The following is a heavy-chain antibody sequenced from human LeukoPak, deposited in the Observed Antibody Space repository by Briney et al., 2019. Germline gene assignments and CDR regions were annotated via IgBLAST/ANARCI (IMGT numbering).Heavy chain of an antibody. V-gene: IGHV3-30*04. CDR1: GFTFSSYA. CDR3: AKNLNYYDSSGHSSTRFDP. CDR2: ISYDGSNK. Sequence: PGRSLRLSCAASGFTFSSYAMHWVRQAPGKGLEWVAVISYDGSNKYYADSVKGRFTISRDNSKNTLYLQMNSLRAEDTAVYYCAKNLNYYDSSGHSSTRFDPWGQGTLVTVSS. D-gene: IGHD3-22*01. J-gene: IGHJ5*02.